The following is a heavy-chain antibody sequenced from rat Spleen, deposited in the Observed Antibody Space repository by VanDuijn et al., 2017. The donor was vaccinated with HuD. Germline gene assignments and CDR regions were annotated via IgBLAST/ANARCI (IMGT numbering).Heavy chain of an antibody. D-gene: IGHD1-9*01. Sequence: QVQLKESGPGLVQPSQTLSLTCTVSEFSLTGNNIHWVRQPPGKGLEWMGRMRYDGDTSYNSTLKSRLSISRDTSKSQVFLKMNSLQTEDTATYYCATQGTTGIPFDYWGQGVMVTVSS. CDR1: EFSLTGNN. V-gene: IGHV2S30*01. CDR2: MRYDGDT. CDR3: ATQGTTGIPFDY. J-gene: IGHJ2*01.